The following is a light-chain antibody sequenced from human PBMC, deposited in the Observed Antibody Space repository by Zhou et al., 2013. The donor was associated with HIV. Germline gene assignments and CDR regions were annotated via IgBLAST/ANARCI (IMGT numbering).Light chain of an antibody. Sequence: EIVLTQSPATLSLSPGDRAALSCRASQSVASNYLAWYQQKPGQAPRLLIHGAFSRAPGIPGRFTGSGSGTDFTLTIRRLEPEDFAVYYCQQYNRSPWTFGQGTKVEIK. J-gene: IGKJ1*01. CDR1: QSVASNY. CDR3: QQYNRSPWT. CDR2: GAF. V-gene: IGKV3-20*01.